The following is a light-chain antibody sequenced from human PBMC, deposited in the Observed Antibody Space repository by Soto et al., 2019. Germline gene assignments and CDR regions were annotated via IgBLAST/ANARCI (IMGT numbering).Light chain of an antibody. CDR1: SSDVGYFNL. Sequence: QSVLTQPASMSASPGQSITISCTGTSSDVGYFNLVSWYQQHPGRPPKLIIFEDSQRPSGVSSRFSGSKFRNTASLTISGLQAEDEADYYCCSYAGSRTLIFGGGTKLTVL. J-gene: IGLJ2*01. CDR2: EDS. CDR3: CSYAGSRTLI. V-gene: IGLV2-23*01.